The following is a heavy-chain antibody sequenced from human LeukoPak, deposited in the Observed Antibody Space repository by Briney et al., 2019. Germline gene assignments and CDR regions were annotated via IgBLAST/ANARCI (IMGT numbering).Heavy chain of an antibody. CDR2: IKQDGSEK. V-gene: IGHV3-7*04. D-gene: IGHD6-13*01. J-gene: IGHJ4*02. CDR3: ARGTIAAAGYYYFDY. Sequence: GGSLRLSCTASGFTFSSYWMSWVRQAPGKGLEWVANIKQDGSEKYYVDSVKGRFTISRDNAKNSLYLQMNSLRAEDTAVYYCARGTIAAAGYYYFDYWGQGTQVTVSS. CDR1: GFTFSSYW.